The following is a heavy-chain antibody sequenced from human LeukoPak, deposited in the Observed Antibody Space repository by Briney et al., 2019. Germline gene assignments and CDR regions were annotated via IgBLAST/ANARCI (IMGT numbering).Heavy chain of an antibody. CDR1: GFTFSGFE. CDR3: VRGSVPGAL. D-gene: IGHD3-10*01. CDR2: ISSGGSTM. Sequence: GGSLRLSCAASGFTFSGFEMNWVRQAPGKGLEWVSYISSGGSTMYYTDSVKGRFTISRDNAKNSLYLQMNSLRVEDTAVYFCVRGSVPGALWGQGTLVTVSS. J-gene: IGHJ4*02. V-gene: IGHV3-48*03.